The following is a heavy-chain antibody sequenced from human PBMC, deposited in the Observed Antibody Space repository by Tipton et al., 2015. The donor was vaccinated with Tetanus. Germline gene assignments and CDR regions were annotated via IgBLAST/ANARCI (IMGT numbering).Heavy chain of an antibody. V-gene: IGHV3-11*01. CDR1: GFTFGDNY. Sequence: SLRLSCAASGFTFGDNYMNWIRQAPGKGLEWVSYVSSSGSNIDFADSVKGRFTISRDNAKNSLYLQMNSLRAEDTAIYYCARGKTRDLYLSSGAYYFDSWGQGTQVTVSS. D-gene: IGHD6-25*01. CDR3: ARGKTRDLYLSSGAYYFDS. J-gene: IGHJ4*02. CDR2: VSSSGSNI.